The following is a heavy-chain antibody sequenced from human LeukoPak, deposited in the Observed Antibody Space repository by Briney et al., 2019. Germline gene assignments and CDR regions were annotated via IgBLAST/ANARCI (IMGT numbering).Heavy chain of an antibody. CDR3: ARENYDFWSGYDMDV. J-gene: IGHJ6*02. V-gene: IGHV1-18*01. Sequence: ASVKVPCKASGYTFTSYGISWVRQAPGQGLEWMGWISAYNGNTNYAQKLQGRVTMTTDTSTSTAYMELRSLRSDDTAVYYCARENYDFWSGYDMDVWGQGTTVTVSS. D-gene: IGHD3-3*01. CDR2: ISAYNGNT. CDR1: GYTFTSYG.